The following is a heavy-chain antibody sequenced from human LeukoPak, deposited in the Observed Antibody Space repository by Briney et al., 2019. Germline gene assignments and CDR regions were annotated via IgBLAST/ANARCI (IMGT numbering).Heavy chain of an antibody. Sequence: GRSLRLSCAASGFTFDDYAMHWVRQAPGKGLEWVSGISWNSGSIGYADSVKGRFTISRDNAKNSLYLQTNSLRAEDTALYYCAKGGDSYGPYYFDYWGQGTLVTVSS. CDR3: AKGGDSYGPYYFDY. CDR1: GFTFDDYA. CDR2: ISWNSGSI. D-gene: IGHD5-18*01. J-gene: IGHJ4*02. V-gene: IGHV3-9*01.